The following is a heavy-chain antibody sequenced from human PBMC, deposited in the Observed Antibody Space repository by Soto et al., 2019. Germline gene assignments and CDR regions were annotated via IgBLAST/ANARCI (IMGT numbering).Heavy chain of an antibody. J-gene: IGHJ4*02. CDR2: IYYTGAT. CDR3: ARVFSSGSGWMYYFDF. CDR1: SGSISSGNW. V-gene: IGHV4-4*02. Sequence: QVQLQESGPGLVESSGTLSLTCEVSSGSISSGNWWSWVRQPPGKGLEWIGEIYYTGATNYNTSLKRRVTMTIDKSKDQFSLNLRSATAADTAVYYCARVFSSGSGWMYYFDFWGQGILVSVSS. D-gene: IGHD6-25*01.